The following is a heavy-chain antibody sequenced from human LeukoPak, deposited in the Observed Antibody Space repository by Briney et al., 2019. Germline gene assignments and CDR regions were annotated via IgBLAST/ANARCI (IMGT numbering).Heavy chain of an antibody. CDR1: GFIFNNYA. CDR2: ISSNGVAA. Sequence: GGSLRLSCAASGFIFNNYAMHWVRQAPGKGLEYVSGISSNGVAAYYANSVKGRFTISRDNAKNSLYLQMNSLRAEDTAVYYCARDLRDYDIYDYWGQGTLVTVSS. V-gene: IGHV3-64*01. J-gene: IGHJ4*02. CDR3: ARDLRDYDIYDY. D-gene: IGHD3-9*01.